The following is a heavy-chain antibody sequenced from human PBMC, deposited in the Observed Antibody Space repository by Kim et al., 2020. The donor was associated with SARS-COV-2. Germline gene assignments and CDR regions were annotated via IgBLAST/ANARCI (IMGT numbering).Heavy chain of an antibody. J-gene: IGHJ4*02. V-gene: IGHV3-23*01. CDR3: AKNFDYYDSSGYYPPLVYFDY. CDR2: ISGSGGST. D-gene: IGHD3-22*01. Sequence: GGSLRLSCAASGFTFSSYAMSWVRQAPGKGLEWVSAISGSGGSTYYADSVKGRFTISRDNSKNTLYLQMNSLRAEDTAVYYCAKNFDYYDSSGYYPPLVYFDYWGQGTLVTVSS. CDR1: GFTFSSYA.